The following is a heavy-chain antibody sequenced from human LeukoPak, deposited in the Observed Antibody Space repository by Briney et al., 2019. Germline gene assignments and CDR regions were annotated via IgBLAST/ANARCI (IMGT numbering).Heavy chain of an antibody. V-gene: IGHV4-59*06. D-gene: IGHD3-10*01. J-gene: IGHJ4*02. CDR1: GGSVSRYY. CDR3: ALYRGVRGVTRMYYFDY. Sequence: SETLSLTCTVSGGSVSRYYWSWIRQPPGKGLEWIGYIYYSGSTYYNPSLKSRVTISVDTSKNQFSLKLSSVTAADTAVYYCALYRGVRGVTRMYYFDYWGQGTLVTVSS. CDR2: IYYSGST.